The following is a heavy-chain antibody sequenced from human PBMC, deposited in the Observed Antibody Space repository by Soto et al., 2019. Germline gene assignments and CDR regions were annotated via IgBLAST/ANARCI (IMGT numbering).Heavy chain of an antibody. CDR3: ARVVSSRDDWFDY. V-gene: IGHV4-4*02. Sequence: QVPLQESGPGLVKPSGTLSLTCGVSGGSISSGNWWSWVRQPPGKGLEWIGEIYHSGATNYNPSLKRRVTMSVDQSKTPFSLNLASVTAPDTAVYYCARVVSSRDDWFDYWGQGTLVTVSS. D-gene: IGHD3-3*01. CDR2: IYHSGAT. CDR1: GGSISSGNW. J-gene: IGHJ4*02.